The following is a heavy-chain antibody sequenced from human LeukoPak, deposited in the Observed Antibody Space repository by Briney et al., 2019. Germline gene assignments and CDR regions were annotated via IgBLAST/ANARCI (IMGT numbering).Heavy chain of an antibody. Sequence: GASVKVSCKASGGTFSSYAISRVRQAPGQGLEWMGRIILILGIANYAQKFQGRVTITADKSTSTAYMELSSLRSEDTAVYYCARFYYDSSGYPAFDYWGQGTLVTVSS. D-gene: IGHD3-22*01. V-gene: IGHV1-69*04. CDR1: GGTFSSYA. CDR3: ARFYYDSSGYPAFDY. J-gene: IGHJ4*02. CDR2: IILILGIA.